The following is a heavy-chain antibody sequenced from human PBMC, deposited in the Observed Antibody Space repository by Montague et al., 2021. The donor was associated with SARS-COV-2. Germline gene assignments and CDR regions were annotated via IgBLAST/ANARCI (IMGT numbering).Heavy chain of an antibody. Sequence: SRRLSLSASGFTFSSYAMHWVRQAPGKGLEWVAVISYDGSNKYYVDSVKGRFTISRDNSKNTLYLQMNSLRAEDTAVYYCARDWDGYDLDYGMDVWGQGTTVTVSS. CDR3: ARDWDGYDLDYGMDV. J-gene: IGHJ6*02. D-gene: IGHD5-12*01. V-gene: IGHV3-30*04. CDR1: GFTFSSYA. CDR2: ISYDGSNK.